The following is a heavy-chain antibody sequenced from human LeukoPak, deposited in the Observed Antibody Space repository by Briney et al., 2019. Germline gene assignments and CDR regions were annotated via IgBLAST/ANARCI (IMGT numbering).Heavy chain of an antibody. CDR2: FDPEDGET. CDR1: GYTLTELS. Sequence: ASVKVSCKVSGYTLTELSMHWVRQAPGKGLEWKGDFDPEDGETIYAQKSRGRVTMTEDTSTDTAYMELSSLRSEDTAVYYCATDRSGGSGSYYNAFGYWGQGTLVTVSS. J-gene: IGHJ4*02. D-gene: IGHD3-10*01. V-gene: IGHV1-24*01. CDR3: ATDRSGGSGSYYNAFGY.